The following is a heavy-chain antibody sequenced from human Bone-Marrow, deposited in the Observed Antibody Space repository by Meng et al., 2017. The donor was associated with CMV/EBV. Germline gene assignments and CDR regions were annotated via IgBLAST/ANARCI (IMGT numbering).Heavy chain of an antibody. Sequence: SVKVSCKASGGTLDSNAISWVRQAPGQGLEWMGGIIPILGTANYAQRFQGRVTITTDESTSTVYMELSSLRSEDTAVYYCARRPLVGATRVRAFDIWGQGTMVTISS. D-gene: IGHD1-26*01. CDR3: ARRPLVGATRVRAFDI. J-gene: IGHJ3*02. V-gene: IGHV1-69*05. CDR1: GGTLDSNA. CDR2: IIPILGTA.